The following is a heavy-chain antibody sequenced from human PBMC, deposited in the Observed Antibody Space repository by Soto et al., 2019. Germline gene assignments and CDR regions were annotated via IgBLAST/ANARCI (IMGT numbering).Heavy chain of an antibody. CDR3: ARGEVSSPYQASNY. V-gene: IGHV1-69*13. D-gene: IGHD6-6*01. CDR2: IIPIFGTA. Sequence: ASVKVSCKASGGTFSSYAISWVRQAPGQGREWMGRIIPIFGTANYAQKFQGRLTITADESTSTAYMELSSLRSEDTAVYYCARGEVSSPYQASNYWGQGTLVTVSA. J-gene: IGHJ4*02. CDR1: GGTFSSYA.